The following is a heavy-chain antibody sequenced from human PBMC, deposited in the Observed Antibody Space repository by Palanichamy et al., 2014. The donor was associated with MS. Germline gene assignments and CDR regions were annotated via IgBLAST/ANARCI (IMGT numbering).Heavy chain of an antibody. CDR2: IWYDGSNK. J-gene: IGHJ4*02. V-gene: IGHV3-33*01. D-gene: IGHD1-26*01. CDR1: GFTFSSYG. CDR3: ARERQKWEPHYFDY. Sequence: QVQLVESGGGVVQPGRSPRLSCAASGFTFSSYGMHWVRQAPGKGLEWVAVIWYDGSNKYYADSVKGRFTISRDNSKNTLYLQMNSLRAEDTAVYYCARERQKWEPHYFDYWGQGTLVTVSS.